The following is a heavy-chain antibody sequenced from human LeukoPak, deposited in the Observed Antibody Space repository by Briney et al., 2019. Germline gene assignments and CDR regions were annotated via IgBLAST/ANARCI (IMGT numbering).Heavy chain of an antibody. CDR3: ASPGATSKFDY. D-gene: IGHD1-26*01. CDR2: INSDGSSR. CDR1: GFTFSSSW. V-gene: IGHV3-74*01. Sequence: GGSLRLSCVASGFTFSSSWMHWVRQAPGKGLVWVSRINSDGSSRSYADSVRGRFTISRDNAKNTLYLQMNRLRAEDTAVYFCASPGATSKFDYWGQGTQVTVSS. J-gene: IGHJ4*02.